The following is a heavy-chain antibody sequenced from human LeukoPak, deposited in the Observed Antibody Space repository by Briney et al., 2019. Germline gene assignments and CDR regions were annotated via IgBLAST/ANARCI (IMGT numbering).Heavy chain of an antibody. CDR2: IYYSRST. CDR3: ARVAVPYYFDY. CDR1: GGSISSGDYY. Sequence: PSETLSLTCTVSGGSISSGDYYWSWIRQPPGKGREWIGYIYYSRSTYYNPSLKSRVTISVDTSKHQFSLKLSSVTAADTAVYYCARVAVPYYFDYWGQGTLVTVSS. D-gene: IGHD2-2*01. J-gene: IGHJ4*02. V-gene: IGHV4-30-4*01.